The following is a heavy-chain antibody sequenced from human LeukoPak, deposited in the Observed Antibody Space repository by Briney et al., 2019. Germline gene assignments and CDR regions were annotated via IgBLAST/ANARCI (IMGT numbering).Heavy chain of an antibody. J-gene: IGHJ4*02. CDR2: IHYSGST. CDR1: GXTISSYY. Sequence: PSETLSLTCTVSGXTISSYYWNWIRQPPGKGLESIGYIHYSGSTKYNPSLKSRVTISVDTSKNQFSLKLSSVTAADTAVYYCARWYSSGWAFDYWGQGTLVTVSS. V-gene: IGHV4-59*08. CDR3: ARWYSSGWAFDY. D-gene: IGHD6-19*01.